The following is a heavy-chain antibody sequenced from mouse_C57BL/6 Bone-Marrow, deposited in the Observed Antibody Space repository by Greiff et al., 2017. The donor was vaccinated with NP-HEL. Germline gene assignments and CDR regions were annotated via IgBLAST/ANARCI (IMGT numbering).Heavy chain of an antibody. D-gene: IGHD2-1*01. V-gene: IGHV1-50*01. CDR2: IDPSDSYT. Sequence: VQLQQPGAELVKPGASVKLSCKASGYTFTSYWMQWVKQRPGQGLEWIGEIDPSDSYTNYNQKFKGKATLTVDTSSSTAYMQLSSLTSEDSAVYYCARCPYGNYVLYAMDYWGQGTSVTVSS. CDR1: GYTFTSYW. J-gene: IGHJ4*01. CDR3: ARCPYGNYVLYAMDY.